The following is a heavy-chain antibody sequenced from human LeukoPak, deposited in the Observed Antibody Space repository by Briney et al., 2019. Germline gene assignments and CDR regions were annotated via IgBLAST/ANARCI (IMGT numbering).Heavy chain of an antibody. CDR2: INPNIVGT. Sequence: SSVKVSCKACGYTFTGYYMHWVRQATGQGLEWMGWINPNIVGTNYAQKLQGWVTMTRDTSISTAYMDLRGMRCDDPAAYCSSRAEGQSGLYVYWGQGTLVTVSS. J-gene: IGHJ4*02. CDR1: GYTFTGYY. CDR3: SRAEGQSGLYVY. V-gene: IGHV1-2*04. D-gene: IGHD6-19*01.